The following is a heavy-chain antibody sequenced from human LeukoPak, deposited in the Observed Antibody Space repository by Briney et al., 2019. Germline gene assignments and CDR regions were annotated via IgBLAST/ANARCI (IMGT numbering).Heavy chain of an antibody. CDR1: GFTFSSYA. D-gene: IGHD3-10*01. CDR2: ISYDGSNK. V-gene: IGHV3-30*04. CDR3: ARAGYYGSGSYPIKFGY. J-gene: IGHJ4*02. Sequence: GGSLRLSCAASGFTFSSYAMHWVRQAPGKGLEWVAVISYDGSNKYYADSVKGRFTISRDNSKNTLYLQMNSLRAEDTAVYYCARAGYYGSGSYPIKFGYWGQGTLVTVSS.